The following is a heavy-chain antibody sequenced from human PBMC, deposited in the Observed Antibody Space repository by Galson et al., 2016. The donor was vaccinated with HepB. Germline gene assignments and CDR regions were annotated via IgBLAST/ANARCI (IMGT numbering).Heavy chain of an antibody. CDR2: VNSDGGST. Sequence: SLRLSCAASGFTFSRYWMHWIRQAPGKGLVWVSRVNSDGGSTAYADSVKGRFTITRDNAKKMLYLQMNSLRAEDTAIYYCTGSIGATAPFDYWGQGTLVTVSS. V-gene: IGHV3-74*01. CDR3: TGSIGATAPFDY. CDR1: GFTFSRYW. D-gene: IGHD6-13*01. J-gene: IGHJ4*02.